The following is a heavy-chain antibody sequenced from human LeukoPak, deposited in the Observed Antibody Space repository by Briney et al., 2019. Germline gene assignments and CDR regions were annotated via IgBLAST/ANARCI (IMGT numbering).Heavy chain of an antibody. D-gene: IGHD6-13*01. J-gene: IGHJ4*02. CDR3: AKASSAGDSSSWNY. CDR1: GFTFSSYG. Sequence: GGSLRLSCAASGFTFSSYGMSWVRQAPGKGLRWVSDISASGGSTYYADSVKGRFTISRDNSKKTLHLQMNSLRAEDTAIYYCAKASSAGDSSSWNYWGQGILVTVSS. CDR2: ISASGGST. V-gene: IGHV3-23*01.